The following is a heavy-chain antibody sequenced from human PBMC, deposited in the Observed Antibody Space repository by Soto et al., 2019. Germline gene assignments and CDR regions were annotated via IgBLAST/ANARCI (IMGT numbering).Heavy chain of an antibody. CDR2: IYSGGST. D-gene: IGHD6-6*01. CDR1: GFTVSSNY. J-gene: IGHJ6*03. Sequence: EVQLVESGGGLVQPGGSLRLSCAASGFTVSSNYMSWVRQAPGKGLEWVSVIYSGGSTFYADSVKGRFTISRDNSKNTVYLQMNSQRAEDAGVYYCALEIGRGAAQTNYMDVWGKGTTVTVS. CDR3: ALEIGRGAAQTNYMDV. V-gene: IGHV3-66*01.